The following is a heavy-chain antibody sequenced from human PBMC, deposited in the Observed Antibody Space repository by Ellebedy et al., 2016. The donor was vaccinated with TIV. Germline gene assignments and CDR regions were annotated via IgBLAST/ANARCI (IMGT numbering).Heavy chain of an antibody. D-gene: IGHD4-11*01. V-gene: IGHV4-34*12. CDR2: IITSGTL. Sequence: MPGGSLRLSCAVHGGSPSGYYWSWIRQPPGKGREWIGEIITSGTLNYSPSLKSRVTISVDTSKNQFSLKVSSVTAADTAVYYCARWTSVTTVPGMWAPLDYWGQGTLVTVSS. J-gene: IGHJ4*02. CDR1: GGSPSGYY. CDR3: ARWTSVTTVPGMWAPLDY.